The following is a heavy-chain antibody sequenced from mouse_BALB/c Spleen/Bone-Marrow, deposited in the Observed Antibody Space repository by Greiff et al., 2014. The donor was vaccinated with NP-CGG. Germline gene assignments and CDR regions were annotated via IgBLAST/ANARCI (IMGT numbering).Heavy chain of an antibody. V-gene: IGHV2-3*01. CDR1: GFSLTSYG. D-gene: IGHD2-12*01. Sequence: VMLVESGPGLVAPSQSLSITCTVSGFSLTSYGVSWVRQPPGKGLEWLGVIWGDGSTNYHSALISRLKINKDNSKSQVFLKLNSLQTDDTATYYCAKEGRFRSTIITTFAYWGQGTLVTVSA. J-gene: IGHJ3*01. CDR2: IWGDGST. CDR3: AKEGRFRSTIITTFAY.